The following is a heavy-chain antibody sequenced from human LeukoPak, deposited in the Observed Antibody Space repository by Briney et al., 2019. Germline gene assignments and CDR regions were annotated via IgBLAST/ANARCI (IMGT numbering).Heavy chain of an antibody. CDR2: IYGSTSA. CDR1: GFTVSSNY. D-gene: IGHD4-17*01. Sequence: GGSLRLSCAASGFTVSSNYINWVRQAPGKGLEWVSLIYGSTSADYADSVKGRFTISRDTSMNTVYLQMNSLRAEDTAVYYCARLNFGDDYGGQGTVVMVSA. CDR3: ARLNFGDDY. J-gene: IGHJ4*02. V-gene: IGHV3-66*01.